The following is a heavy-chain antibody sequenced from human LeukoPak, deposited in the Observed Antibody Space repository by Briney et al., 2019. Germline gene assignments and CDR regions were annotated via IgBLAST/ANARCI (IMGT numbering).Heavy chain of an antibody. D-gene: IGHD3-3*01. CDR3: ATDLRVTTILDWFDP. CDR1: GYTLTELS. Sequence: ASVKVSCKVSGYTLTELSMHWVRQAPGKGLEWMGGFDPEDGETIYAQKFQGRVTMTEDTSTDTAYMELSSLRSEDTAVYYCATDLRVTTILDWFDPWGQGTLVTVSS. CDR2: FDPEDGET. V-gene: IGHV1-24*01. J-gene: IGHJ5*02.